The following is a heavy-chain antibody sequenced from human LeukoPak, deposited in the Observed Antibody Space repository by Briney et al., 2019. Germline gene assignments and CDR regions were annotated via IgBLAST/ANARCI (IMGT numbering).Heavy chain of an antibody. J-gene: IGHJ6*03. Sequence: PGGSLRLSCAASGFTVSSNYMSWVRQAPGKGLEWVSVIYSGGSTYYADSVKGRFTISRDNAKNSLYLQMNTLRAEDTAVYYCARHYDDFWSGYSYYMDVWGKGTTVTVSS. V-gene: IGHV3-66*04. CDR3: ARHYDDFWSGYSYYMDV. D-gene: IGHD3-3*01. CDR1: GFTVSSNY. CDR2: IYSGGST.